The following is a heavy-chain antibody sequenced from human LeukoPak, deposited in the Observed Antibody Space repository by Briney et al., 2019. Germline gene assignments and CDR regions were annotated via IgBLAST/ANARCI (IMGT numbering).Heavy chain of an antibody. CDR1: GDSISTSSYY. J-gene: IGHJ4*02. V-gene: IGHV4-39*01. D-gene: IGHD3-10*02. CDR2: LYYSGST. CDR3: ARLSYVRGSDY. Sequence: SETLSVTCTVSGDSISTSSYYWGWIRQPPGKGLEWIGSLYYSGSTYYKPSLRGRVTISVDTSKNQFSLKVSPVTAADTAVYYCARLSYVRGSDYWGQGTLVTVSS.